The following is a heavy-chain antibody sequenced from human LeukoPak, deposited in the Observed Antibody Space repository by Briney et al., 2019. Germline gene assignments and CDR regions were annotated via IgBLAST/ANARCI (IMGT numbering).Heavy chain of an antibody. CDR3: ARDCIGCHGFDS. CDR1: GYNFFSDG. Sequence: ASVKVSCKASGYNFFSDGITWLRQAPGQGLEWMGWVSAYADNTNYVQKFQGRVTMTTDTSTSTAYMELRSLRSDDTAVYYCARDCIGCHGFDSWGQGTLVTVSS. V-gene: IGHV1-18*01. J-gene: IGHJ4*02. CDR2: VSAYADNT. D-gene: IGHD1-26*01.